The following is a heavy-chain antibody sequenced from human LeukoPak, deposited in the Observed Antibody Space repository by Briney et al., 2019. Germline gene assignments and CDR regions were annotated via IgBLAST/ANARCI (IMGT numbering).Heavy chain of an antibody. CDR1: GFTFSSYG. V-gene: IGHV3-30*03. CDR3: ASQNFYGDYEIGSYYFDY. CDR2: ISYDGSNK. D-gene: IGHD4-17*01. J-gene: IGHJ4*02. Sequence: GGSLRLSCAASGFTFSSYGMHWVRQAPGKGLEWVAVISYDGSNKYYADSVKGRFTISRDNSKNTLYLQMNSPRAEDTAVYYCASQNFYGDYEIGSYYFDYWGQGTLVTVSS.